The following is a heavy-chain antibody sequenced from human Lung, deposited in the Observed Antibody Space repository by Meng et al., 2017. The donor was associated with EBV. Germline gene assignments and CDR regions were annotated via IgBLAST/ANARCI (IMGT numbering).Heavy chain of an antibody. CDR2: IYYSGST. D-gene: IGHD4-17*01. J-gene: IGHJ4*02. CDR3: ATIKERTTVTPFDY. V-gene: IGHV4-30-4*01. Sequence: QWHLRGPGPGLVKPSQTLSLTCTVSGGSISSGDYYWSWIRQPPGKGLEWIGYIYYSGSTYYNPSLKSRVTISVDTSKNQFSLKLSSVTAADTAVYYCATIKERTTVTPFDYWGQGTLVTVSS. CDR1: GGSISSGDYY.